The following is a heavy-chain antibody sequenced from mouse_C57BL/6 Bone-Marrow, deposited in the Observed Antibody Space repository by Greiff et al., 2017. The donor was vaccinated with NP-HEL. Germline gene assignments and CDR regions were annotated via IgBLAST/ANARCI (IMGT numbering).Heavy chain of an antibody. J-gene: IGHJ1*03. D-gene: IGHD1-1*01. CDR3: ARRVEAYYGSSYWYFDV. V-gene: IGHV1-55*01. Sequence: VQLQQPGAELVKPGASVKMSCKASGYTFTSYWITWVKQRPGQGLEWIGDIYPGSGSTNYNEKFKSKATLTVDTSSSTAYMQLSSLTSEDSAVYYCARRVEAYYGSSYWYFDVWGTGTTVTVSS. CDR2: IYPGSGST. CDR1: GYTFTSYW.